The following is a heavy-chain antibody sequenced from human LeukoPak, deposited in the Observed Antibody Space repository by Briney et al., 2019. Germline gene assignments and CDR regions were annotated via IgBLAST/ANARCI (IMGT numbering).Heavy chain of an antibody. CDR3: ARDSINYYGSGSYQRYYYYYGMDV. CDR1: GFTLSSYA. D-gene: IGHD3-10*01. J-gene: IGHJ6*02. V-gene: IGHV3-30*04. CDR2: ISYDGSNK. Sequence: PGRSLRLSCAASGFTLSSYAMHWVRQAPGKGLEWVAVISYDGSNKYYADSVKGRFTISRDNSKNTLYLQMNSLRAEDTAVYYCARDSINYYGSGSYQRYYYYYGMDVWGQGTTVTVSS.